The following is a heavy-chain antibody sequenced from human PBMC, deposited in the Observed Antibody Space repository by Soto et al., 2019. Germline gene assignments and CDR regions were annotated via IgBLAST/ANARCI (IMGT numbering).Heavy chain of an antibody. CDR1: GGSISSSSYY. V-gene: IGHV4-39*01. D-gene: IGHD3-9*01. Sequence: PSETLSLTCTVSGGSISSSSYYWGWIRQPPGKGLEWIGSIYYSGSTYYNPSLKSRVTISVDTSKNQFSLKLSSVTAADTAVYYCVGLLRYFDWLPDPYYFDYWGQGTLVTVSS. CDR3: VGLLRYFDWLPDPYYFDY. J-gene: IGHJ4*02. CDR2: IYYSGST.